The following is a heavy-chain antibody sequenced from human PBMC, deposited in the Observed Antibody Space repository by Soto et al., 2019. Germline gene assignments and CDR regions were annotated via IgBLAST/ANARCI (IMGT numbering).Heavy chain of an antibody. D-gene: IGHD6-19*01. CDR2: IWYDGSNK. CDR3: ARGMTGYSSGWNYYYYYMDV. CDR1: GFTFSSYG. V-gene: IGHV3-33*01. Sequence: GGSLRLSCAASGFTFSSYGMHWVRQAPGKGLEWVAVIWYDGSNKYYADSVKGRFTISRDNSKNTLYLQMNSLRAEDTAVYYCARGMTGYSSGWNYYYYYMDVWGKGTTVTVSS. J-gene: IGHJ6*03.